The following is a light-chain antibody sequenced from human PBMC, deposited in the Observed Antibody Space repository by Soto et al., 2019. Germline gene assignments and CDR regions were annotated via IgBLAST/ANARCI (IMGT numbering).Light chain of an antibody. CDR1: QAITND. J-gene: IGKJ1*01. V-gene: IGKV1-17*01. CDR3: LQHNSDPRT. CDR2: AAS. Sequence: DIQMTQSPSSLSASVGDRVTITCRASQAITNDLSWYQQKPGEPPKRLIYAASTLHSGVPSRFSGSGSGTEFTLTISSLQPEDFATYFCLQHNSDPRTFGQGTKVDIK.